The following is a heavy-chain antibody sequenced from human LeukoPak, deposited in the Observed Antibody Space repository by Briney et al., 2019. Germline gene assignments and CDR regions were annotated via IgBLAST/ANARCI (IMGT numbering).Heavy chain of an antibody. CDR2: IYYSGST. CDR1: GGSISSSSYY. CDR3: VRAVLETKSEHWLDS. J-gene: IGHJ5*01. D-gene: IGHD2-8*01. V-gene: IGHV4-39*07. Sequence: SETLSLTCTVSGGSISSSSYYWGCIRQPPGKGLEWIGSIYYSGSTYYNPSLKRPATISVHTPKNQFSLNLSSVAAADTDMYYCVRAVLETKSEHWLDSWGQGTLVTVSS.